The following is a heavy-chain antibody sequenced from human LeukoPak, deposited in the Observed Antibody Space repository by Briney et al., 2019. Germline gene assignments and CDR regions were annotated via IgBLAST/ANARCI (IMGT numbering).Heavy chain of an antibody. J-gene: IGHJ4*02. Sequence: GRSLRLSCAASGFSFRSYGMHWVRQAPGKGLEWVAIISYDGSNKYYADSVKGRFTISRDNSKNTLYLQMNSLRAEDTAVYYCAREVPDNYYDSSGYYLGYFDYWGQGTLVTVSS. CDR3: AREVPDNYYDSSGYYLGYFDY. CDR1: GFSFRSYG. V-gene: IGHV3-30*03. D-gene: IGHD3-22*01. CDR2: ISYDGSNK.